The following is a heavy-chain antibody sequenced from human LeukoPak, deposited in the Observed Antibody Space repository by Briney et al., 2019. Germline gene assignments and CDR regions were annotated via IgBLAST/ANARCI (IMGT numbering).Heavy chain of an antibody. CDR1: GFTFRDYA. CDR2: IRSKAYVGTT. J-gene: IGHJ4*02. V-gene: IGHV3-49*03. CDR3: SRGSYDYWKKAIFDY. Sequence: PGRSLRLSCSTFGFTFRDYAMSWFRQAPGKGLDWVGFIRSKAYVGTTEYAAPVKGRFTISRDDSNSIAYLQMNSLKTEDTAMYYCSRGSYDYWKKAIFDYWGQGTLVTVSS. D-gene: IGHD3-3*01.